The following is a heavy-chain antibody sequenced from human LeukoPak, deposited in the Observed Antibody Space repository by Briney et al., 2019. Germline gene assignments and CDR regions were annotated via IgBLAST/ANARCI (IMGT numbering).Heavy chain of an antibody. V-gene: IGHV4-39*01. CDR1: GFIFSSYV. Sequence: GSLRLSCAASGFIFSSYVMSWVRQPPGKGLEWIGRIYYSGSTYYNPSLKSRVTISVDTSKNQFSLKLSSVTAADTAVYYCARQGYYDSRSWYFDLWGRGTLLTVSS. D-gene: IGHD3-22*01. CDR3: ARQGYYDSRSWYFDL. J-gene: IGHJ2*01. CDR2: IYYSGST.